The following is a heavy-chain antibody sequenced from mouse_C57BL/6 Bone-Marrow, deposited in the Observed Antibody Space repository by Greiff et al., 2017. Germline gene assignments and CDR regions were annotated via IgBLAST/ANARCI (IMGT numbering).Heavy chain of an antibody. CDR2: IYPGGGYT. J-gene: IGHJ2*01. V-gene: IGHV1-63*01. CDR3: ATYYGNSYFDY. CDR1: GYTFTNYW. Sequence: QVQLQQSGAELVRPGTSVKMSCTASGYTFTNYWIGWAKQRPGHGLEWIGDIYPGGGYTNYNEKFKGKATLTADKSSSTAYMQFSSLTSEDSAIYYCATYYGNSYFDYWGQGTTLTVSS. D-gene: IGHD2-10*01.